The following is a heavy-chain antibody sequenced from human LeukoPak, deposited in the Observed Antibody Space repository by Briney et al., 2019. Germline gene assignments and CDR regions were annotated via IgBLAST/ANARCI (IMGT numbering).Heavy chain of an antibody. CDR2: IYSGGST. Sequence: GGSLRLSCAASGFTVSSNYMSWVRQAPGKGLEWVSVIYSGGSTYYADSVKGRFTISRDNSKNTLYLQMNSLRAEDTAVYYCARISSGPSLFDYWGQGTLVTVSS. V-gene: IGHV3-66*01. CDR3: ARISSGPSLFDY. J-gene: IGHJ4*02. D-gene: IGHD3-22*01. CDR1: GFTVSSNY.